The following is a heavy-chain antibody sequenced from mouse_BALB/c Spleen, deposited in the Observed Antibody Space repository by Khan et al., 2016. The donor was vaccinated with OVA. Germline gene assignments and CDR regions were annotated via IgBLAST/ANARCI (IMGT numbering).Heavy chain of an antibody. CDR1: GYSITSEYA. V-gene: IGHV3-2*02. CDR2: INYSGNT. J-gene: IGHJ3*01. CDR3: ARKDYYDYDPFPY. Sequence: EVELVESGPGLVKPSQSLSLTCTVTGYSITSEYAWNWIRQFPGNKLEWMGYINYSGNTNFTPSLKSRTSITRDSSKNQFFLQLNSVTTEDTATYYCARKDYYDYDPFPYWGQGTLVTVSA. D-gene: IGHD2-4*01.